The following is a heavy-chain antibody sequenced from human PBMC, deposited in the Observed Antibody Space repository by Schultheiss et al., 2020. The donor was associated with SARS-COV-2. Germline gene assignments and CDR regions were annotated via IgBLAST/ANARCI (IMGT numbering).Heavy chain of an antibody. Sequence: GGSLRLSCKGSGYSFSNYWIGWVRQMPGKGLEWMGMIYPGDSDTRYSPSFQGQVSISADKSISTAYLRWSSRRASDTAMYYCARRSPYDWGRYRDYWGQGALVTVSS. D-gene: IGHD3-16*01. CDR2: IYPGDSDT. CDR1: GYSFSNYW. CDR3: ARRSPYDWGRYRDY. J-gene: IGHJ4*02. V-gene: IGHV5-51*01.